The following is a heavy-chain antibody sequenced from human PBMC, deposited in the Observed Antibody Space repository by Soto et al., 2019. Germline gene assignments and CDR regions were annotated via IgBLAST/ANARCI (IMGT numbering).Heavy chain of an antibody. D-gene: IGHD3-22*01. CDR3: ASEAWDSSGYNGDGWFDP. J-gene: IGHJ5*02. CDR2: IWYDGSNK. V-gene: IGHV3-33*01. Sequence: EGSLRLSCAASGFTFSRYGMHWVRQAPGKGLEWVAVIWYDGSNKYYADSVKGRFTISRDNSKNTLYLQMNSLRAEDTAVYYCASEAWDSSGYNGDGWFDPWGQRTLVTVSS. CDR1: GFTFSRYG.